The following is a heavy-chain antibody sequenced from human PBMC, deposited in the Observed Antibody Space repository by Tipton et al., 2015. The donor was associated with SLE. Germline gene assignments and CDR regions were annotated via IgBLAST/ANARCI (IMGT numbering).Heavy chain of an antibody. V-gene: IGHV4-39*07. Sequence: LRLSCSVSGGSISSGNYYWGWIWQPPGKGLEWIGTINYSGTTYYNPSLKSRVTLSVDTSKNQFFMKLTSVTAADTAVFYCARLSRDTTAFDVWGQGTMVTVSS. D-gene: IGHD1-1*01. CDR3: ARLSRDTTAFDV. J-gene: IGHJ3*01. CDR2: INYSGTT. CDR1: GGSISSGNYY.